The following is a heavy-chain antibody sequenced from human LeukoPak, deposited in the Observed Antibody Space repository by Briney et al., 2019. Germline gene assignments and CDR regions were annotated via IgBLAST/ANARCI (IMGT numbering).Heavy chain of an antibody. D-gene: IGHD4-17*01. CDR3: AREEHVRDFHDYGDYAY. J-gene: IGHJ4*02. CDR1: GDIVSSNSAA. CDR2: TYYRSKWYN. V-gene: IGHV6-1*01. Sequence: SQTLSLTCAISGDIVSSNSAAWNWIRQSPSRGLEWLGRTYYRSKWYNDYAVSVKSRITINPDTSKNQFSLQLNSVTPEDTAVYYCAREEHVRDFHDYGDYAYWGQGTLVTVPS.